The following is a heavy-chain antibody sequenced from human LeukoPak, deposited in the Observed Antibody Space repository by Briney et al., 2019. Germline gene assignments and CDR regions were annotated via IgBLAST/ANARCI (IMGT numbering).Heavy chain of an antibody. D-gene: IGHD3-3*01. CDR1: LGTFSSYD. V-gene: IGHV1-69*13. CDR3: ARVTLYDFWSGYYNWFDP. CDR2: LIPNFGQA. Sequence: SVKVSCNASLGTFSSYDISWVRHPPGKGLEGMRGLIPNFGQANCAQKFQHRVTSTADESTSTAYMELSSLRSENTAVYYCARVTLYDFWSGYYNWFDPWGQGSLVSVSS. J-gene: IGHJ5*02.